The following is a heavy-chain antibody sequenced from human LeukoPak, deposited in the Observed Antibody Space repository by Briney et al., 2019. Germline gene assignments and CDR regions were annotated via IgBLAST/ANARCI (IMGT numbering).Heavy chain of an antibody. D-gene: IGHD4-23*01. V-gene: IGHV3-74*01. J-gene: IGHJ4*02. CDR1: GFTFSSYW. Sequence: GGSLRLSRAASGFTFSSYWMNWVRQAPGKGLVWVSRIASDGSSTTYADSVKGRFSISRDNAKNTLYLQMNSLRVEDTAVYYCARGRPHGNDYWGQGTLVTVSS. CDR2: IASDGSST. CDR3: ARGRPHGNDY.